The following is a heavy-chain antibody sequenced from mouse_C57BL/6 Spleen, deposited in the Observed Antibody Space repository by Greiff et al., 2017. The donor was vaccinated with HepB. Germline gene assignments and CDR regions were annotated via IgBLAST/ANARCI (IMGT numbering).Heavy chain of an antibody. CDR3: ARYSPSPHYFDY. D-gene: IGHD6-1*01. CDR1: GHSITSDY. J-gene: IGHJ2*01. CDR2: ISYSGST. V-gene: IGHV3-8*01. Sequence: EVKLQESGPGLAKPSQTLSLTCSVTGHSITSDYWNWIRKFPGNKLEYMGYISYSGSTYYNPSLKSRISITRDTTKNKYYLQLNSVTTEDTATYYCARYSPSPHYFDYWGQGATLTVSS.